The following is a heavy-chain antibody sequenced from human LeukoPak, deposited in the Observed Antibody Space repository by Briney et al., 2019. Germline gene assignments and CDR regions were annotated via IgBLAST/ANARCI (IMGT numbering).Heavy chain of an antibody. V-gene: IGHV1-24*01. J-gene: IGHJ4*02. CDR2: FDPEDGET. CDR3: TRDAGDYGGSGSYPDY. Sequence: ASVKVSCKVSGYTLTELSMHWVRQAPGKGLEWMGGFDPEDGETIYAQKFQGRVTLTADEATNTAYMELNRLRSDDTAVYYCTRDAGDYGGSGSYPDYWGQGTLVTVPS. CDR1: GYTLTELS. D-gene: IGHD3-10*01.